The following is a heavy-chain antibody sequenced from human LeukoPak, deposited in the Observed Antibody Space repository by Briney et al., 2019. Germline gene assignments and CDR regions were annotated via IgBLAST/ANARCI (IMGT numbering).Heavy chain of an antibody. Sequence: GGSLRLSCAASGFTFSSYGMHWVRQAPGKGLEWVAVIWYDGSNKYYADSVKGRFTISRDNSKNTLYLQMNSRRAEDTAVYYCARDRYGGYRAFDYWGQGSLVAVSS. CDR1: GFTFSSYG. V-gene: IGHV3-33*01. CDR2: IWYDGSNK. CDR3: ARDRYGGYRAFDY. J-gene: IGHJ4*02. D-gene: IGHD5-12*01.